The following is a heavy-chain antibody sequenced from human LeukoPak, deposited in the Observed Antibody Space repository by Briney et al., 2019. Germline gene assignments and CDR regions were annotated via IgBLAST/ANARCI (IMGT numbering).Heavy chain of an antibody. Sequence: KPSETLPLTCTVSGGSISSYYWSWIRQPPGKGLEWIGYIYYSGSTNYNPSLKSRVTISVDTSKNQFSLKLSFVTAADTAVYYCARQTSCSSTSCYVRAFEIWGQGTMVTVSS. CDR2: IYYSGST. V-gene: IGHV4-59*08. J-gene: IGHJ3*02. D-gene: IGHD2-2*01. CDR1: GGSISSYY. CDR3: ARQTSCSSTSCYVRAFEI.